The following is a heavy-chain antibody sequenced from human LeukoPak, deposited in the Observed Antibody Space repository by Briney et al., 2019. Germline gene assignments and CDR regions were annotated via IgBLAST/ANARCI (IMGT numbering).Heavy chain of an antibody. V-gene: IGHV4-30-2*01. D-gene: IGHD4-17*01. Sequence: PSQTLSLTCAVSGGSISSGGYSWSWIRQPPGKGLEWIGYIYHSGSTYYNPSLKSRVTISVDRSKNQFSLKLSSVTAADTAVYYCARARGDYEGWYFDLWGRGTLVTVSS. J-gene: IGHJ2*01. CDR3: ARARGDYEGWYFDL. CDR1: GGSISSGGYS. CDR2: IYHSGST.